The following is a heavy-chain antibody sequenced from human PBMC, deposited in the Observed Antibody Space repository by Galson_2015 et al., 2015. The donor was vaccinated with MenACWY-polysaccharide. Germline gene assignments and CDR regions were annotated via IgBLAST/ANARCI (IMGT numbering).Heavy chain of an antibody. CDR2: IKKDGSEK. J-gene: IGHJ6*02. CDR1: GFTFSSYW. Sequence: SLRLSCAASGFTFSSYWMTWVRQAPGKGLEWVANIKKDGSEKYYVDSVKGRFTISRDNSKNSLYLQMHSLRAEDTAVYSCARGHYGMDVGRQGTTVIVSS. CDR3: ARGHYGMDV. V-gene: IGHV3-7*01.